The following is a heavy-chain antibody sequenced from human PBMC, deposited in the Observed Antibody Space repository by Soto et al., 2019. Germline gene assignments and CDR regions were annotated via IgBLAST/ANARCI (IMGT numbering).Heavy chain of an antibody. D-gene: IGHD6-6*01. CDR1: GFTFSSHG. J-gene: IGHJ3*01. CDR2: LSRGGGTT. Sequence: EAQLLESGGDWAQPGGSLRLSCAASGFTFSSHGMSWVRQAPGKGLEWIAGLSRGGGTTYYADSVKGRFTISRDNSKNTLDLIMNSWKVEDTALYYCAKDGQYRTDGFDVWGQGTRFTVSS. V-gene: IGHV3-23*01. CDR3: AKDGQYRTDGFDV.